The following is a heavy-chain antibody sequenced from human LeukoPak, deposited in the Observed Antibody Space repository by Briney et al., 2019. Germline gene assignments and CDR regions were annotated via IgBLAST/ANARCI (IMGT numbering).Heavy chain of an antibody. CDR3: ARDSSTYAGPPDY. CDR2: IGAAGSTI. Sequence: GSLRLSCAASGFTFSSYSMNWVRQAPGKGLEWVSYIGAAGSTIYYADSVKGRFTISRDNAKNLLFLQMNSLRAEDTAVYYCARDSSTYAGPPDYWGQGTLVTVSS. CDR1: GFTFSSYS. V-gene: IGHV3-48*01. D-gene: IGHD2-2*01. J-gene: IGHJ4*02.